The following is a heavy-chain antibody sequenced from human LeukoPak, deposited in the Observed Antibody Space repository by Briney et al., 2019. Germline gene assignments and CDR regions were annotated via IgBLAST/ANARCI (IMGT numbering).Heavy chain of an antibody. CDR1: GGSFSGYY. CDR2: INHSGST. D-gene: IGHD6-19*01. Sequence: SETLSLTCAVYGGSFSGYYWSWIRQPPGKGLEWIGEINHSGSTNYNPSLKSRVTISVDTSKNQFSLKLSSVTAAHTAVYYCATLLAVYSSGRKDTPDYYFDYWGQGTLFTVSS. V-gene: IGHV4-34*01. J-gene: IGHJ4*02. CDR3: ATLLAVYSSGRKDTPDYYFDY.